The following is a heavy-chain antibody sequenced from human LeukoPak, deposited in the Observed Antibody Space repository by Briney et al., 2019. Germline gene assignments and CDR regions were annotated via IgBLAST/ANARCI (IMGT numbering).Heavy chain of an antibody. J-gene: IGHJ3*02. CDR3: ASLDYRVYRAFDI. CDR2: IYYSGST. V-gene: IGHV4-39*07. D-gene: IGHD6-13*01. Sequence: SETLSLTCTVSGGSISSSSYYWGWIRQPPGKGLEWIGSIYYSGSTYYNPSLKSRVTISVDTSKSQFSLKLSSVTAADTAVYYCASLDYRVYRAFDIWGQGTMVTVSS. CDR1: GGSISSSSYY.